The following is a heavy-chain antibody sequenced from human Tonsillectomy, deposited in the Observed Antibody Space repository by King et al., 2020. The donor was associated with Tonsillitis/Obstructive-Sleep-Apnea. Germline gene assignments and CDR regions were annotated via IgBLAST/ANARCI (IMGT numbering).Heavy chain of an antibody. CDR1: GYTLTELS. V-gene: IGHV1-24*01. CDR3: ATGPRRTMVQIYYYYMDV. CDR2: FDPEDGEI. Sequence: QLVQSGAEVRKPGASVKVSCKVSGYTLTELSIHWVRQAPGKGLEWMGGFDPEDGEIVYAQKFQGRVTMTEDTSTDTAYMELSSLRSEDTAVYYCATGPRRTMVQIYYYYMDVWGKGTTVTVSS. D-gene: IGHD3-10*01. J-gene: IGHJ6*03.